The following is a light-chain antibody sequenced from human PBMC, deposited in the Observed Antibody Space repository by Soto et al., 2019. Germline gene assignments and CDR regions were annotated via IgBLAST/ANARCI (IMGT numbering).Light chain of an antibody. CDR3: QQRGDLPRT. CDR2: DPS. Sequence: EIVLTQSPATLSLSPGERATLSCSASQSFSNNLAWYQQKPAQAQRLLIDDPSTRATGIPPRFSGSGSGTDFTLTISILEPSDCAVYYCQQRGDLPRTLGQGTRVEIK. J-gene: IGKJ1*01. V-gene: IGKV3-11*01. CDR1: QSFSNN.